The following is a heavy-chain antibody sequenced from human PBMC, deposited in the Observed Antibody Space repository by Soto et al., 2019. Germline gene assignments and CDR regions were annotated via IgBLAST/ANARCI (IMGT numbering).Heavy chain of an antibody. CDR1: GYTFTGYY. D-gene: IGHD6-19*01. Sequence: ASVKVSCKASGYTFTGYYMHWVRQAPGQGLEWMGWINPNSGGTNYAQKFQGWVTMTRDTSISTAYMELSRLRSDDTAVYYCARGVGSSWIAVAEGMDVWGQGTTVTVS. V-gene: IGHV1-2*04. CDR2: INPNSGGT. CDR3: ARGVGSSWIAVAEGMDV. J-gene: IGHJ6*02.